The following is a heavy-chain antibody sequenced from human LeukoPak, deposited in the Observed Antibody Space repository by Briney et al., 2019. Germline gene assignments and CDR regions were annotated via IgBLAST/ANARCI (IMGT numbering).Heavy chain of an antibody. CDR1: GFTFSSYG. J-gene: IGHJ6*03. V-gene: IGHV3-23*01. CDR2: ISGSGGST. D-gene: IGHD3-22*01. Sequence: GGTLRLSCAASGFTFSSYGMSWVRQAPGKGLERVSAISGSGGSTYYADSVKGRFTISRDNSKNTLYLQMNSLRAEDTAVYYCAKDLIVVNYYYYYMDVWGKGTTVTISS. CDR3: AKDLIVVNYYYYYMDV.